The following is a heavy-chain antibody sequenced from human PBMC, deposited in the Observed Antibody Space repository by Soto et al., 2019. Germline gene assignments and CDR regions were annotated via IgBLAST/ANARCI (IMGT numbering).Heavy chain of an antibody. D-gene: IGHD3-3*01. CDR2: MNPNSGNT. CDR3: ARGRPGITIFGVVAYYYYYMDV. Sequence: QVQLVQSGAEVKKPGASVKVSCKASGYTFTSYDINWVRQATGQGLEWMGWMNPNSGNTGYAQKFQGRVTMTRNTSISTAYMGLSSLRSEDTAVYYCARGRPGITIFGVVAYYYYYMDVWGKGTTVTVSS. J-gene: IGHJ6*03. CDR1: GYTFTSYD. V-gene: IGHV1-8*01.